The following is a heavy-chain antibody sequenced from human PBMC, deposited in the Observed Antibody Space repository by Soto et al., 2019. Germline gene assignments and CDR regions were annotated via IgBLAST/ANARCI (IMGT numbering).Heavy chain of an antibody. V-gene: IGHV3-23*01. CDR1: GFTFSNCV. CDR2: ITTNGHT. J-gene: IGHJ4*02. CDR3: AKGLLNGRWYAAD. Sequence: EVHLLESGGVLVQPGESLRLSCETSGFTFSNCVMTWLRQPPGKRLEWVSVITTNGHTDYADSVKGRFTISRDNSKNTVYLQMNSLRAEDTAVYYWAKGLLNGRWYAADWGQGTLVNVSS. D-gene: IGHD6-13*01.